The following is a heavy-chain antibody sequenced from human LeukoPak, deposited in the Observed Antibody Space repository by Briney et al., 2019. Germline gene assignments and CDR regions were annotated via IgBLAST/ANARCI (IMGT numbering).Heavy chain of an antibody. CDR3: ARDPRQYQLLWEGAWFDP. CDR2: INPSGGSA. V-gene: IGHV1-46*01. J-gene: IGHJ5*02. D-gene: IGHD2-2*01. CDR1: GYTFTSYY. Sequence: ASVKVSCKASGYTFTSYYMHWVRQAPGQGLEWMGIINPSGGSASYAQKFQGRVTMTRDTSTSTVYMELSSLRSEDTAVYYCARDPRQYQLLWEGAWFDPWGQGTLVTVSS.